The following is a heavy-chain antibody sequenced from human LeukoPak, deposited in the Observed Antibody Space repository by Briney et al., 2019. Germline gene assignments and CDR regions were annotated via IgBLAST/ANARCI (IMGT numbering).Heavy chain of an antibody. Sequence: GGSLRLSCAASGLTFSRYWMTWVRQAPGKGLEWVASINEGGSGKHYVDSVKGRFTISRDNAQKSVYLEMNSLRAEDTAVYYCARAVTSTEGYWGQGTLVTVSS. CDR2: INEGGSGK. V-gene: IGHV3-7*03. CDR1: GLTFSRYW. CDR3: ARAVTSTEGY. J-gene: IGHJ4*02. D-gene: IGHD4-17*01.